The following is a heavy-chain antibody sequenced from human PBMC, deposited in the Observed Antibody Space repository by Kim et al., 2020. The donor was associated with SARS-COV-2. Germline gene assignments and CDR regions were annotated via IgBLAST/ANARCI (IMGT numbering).Heavy chain of an antibody. CDR2: ISYDGSNK. D-gene: IGHD4-17*01. V-gene: IGHV3-30*18. J-gene: IGHJ4*02. Sequence: GGSLRLSCAASGFTFSSYGMHWVRQAPGKGLEWVAVISYDGSNKYYADSVKGRFTISRDNSKNTLYLQMNSLRAEDTAVYYCAKEQVIYGDSFDYWGQGTLVTVSS. CDR3: AKEQVIYGDSFDY. CDR1: GFTFSSYG.